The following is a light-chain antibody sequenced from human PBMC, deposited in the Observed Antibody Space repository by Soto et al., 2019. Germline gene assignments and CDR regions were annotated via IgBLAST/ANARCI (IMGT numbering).Light chain of an antibody. CDR2: DSS. CDR1: QDISNY. J-gene: IGKJ4*01. Sequence: DIQMTQSPSSLSASVGDRVTITRQASQDISNYLSWYQQRPGKAPKLLIYDSSNLETGVPSRFSGGGSGTHFTFTISSLQPEDIATYYCQQSDSLPLTFGGGTKVDIK. CDR3: QQSDSLPLT. V-gene: IGKV1-33*01.